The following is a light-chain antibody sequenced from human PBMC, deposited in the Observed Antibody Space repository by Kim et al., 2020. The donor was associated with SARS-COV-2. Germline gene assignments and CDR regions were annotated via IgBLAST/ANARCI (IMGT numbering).Light chain of an antibody. CDR3: QTWGTGIHWV. CDR2: LNSDGSH. V-gene: IGLV4-69*01. CDR1: SGHSSYA. Sequence: VKLTCTLGSGHSSYASAWHQQQPEKGPRYLMKLNSDGSHSKGDGIPDRFSGSSSGAERYLTISSLQSEDEADYYCQTWGTGIHWVFGGGTQLTVL. J-gene: IGLJ3*02.